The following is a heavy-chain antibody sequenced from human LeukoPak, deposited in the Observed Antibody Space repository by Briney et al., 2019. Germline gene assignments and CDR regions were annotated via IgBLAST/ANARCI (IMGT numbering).Heavy chain of an antibody. Sequence: GRSLRLSCAASGFTFSSYGMHWVRQAPGKGLEWVAVISYDGSNKYYADSVKGRFTISRDNSKNTLYLQMNSLRAEDTAVYYCAKEQKAKYYYYYMDVWGKGTTVTVSS. CDR2: ISYDGSNK. CDR1: GFTFSSYG. CDR3: AKEQKAKYYYYYMDV. D-gene: IGHD5-24*01. V-gene: IGHV3-30*18. J-gene: IGHJ6*03.